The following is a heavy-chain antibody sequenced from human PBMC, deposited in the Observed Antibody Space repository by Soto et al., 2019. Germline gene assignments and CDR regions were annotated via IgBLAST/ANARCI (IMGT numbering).Heavy chain of an antibody. Sequence: HPGGSLRLSCAASGFTFRNYAMSWVRQAPGKGLEWVSAVNGDGDNTYYADSVKGRFTISRDNSKNTLYLQMNSLRAEDTAVYYCANGEYYDFWSGYPNQRNNYYMDVWGKGTTVTVSS. J-gene: IGHJ6*03. CDR1: GFTFRNYA. D-gene: IGHD3-3*01. CDR2: VNGDGDNT. CDR3: ANGEYYDFWSGYPNQRNNYYMDV. V-gene: IGHV3-23*01.